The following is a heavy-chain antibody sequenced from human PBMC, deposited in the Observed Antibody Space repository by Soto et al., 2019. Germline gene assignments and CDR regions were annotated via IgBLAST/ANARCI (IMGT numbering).Heavy chain of an antibody. D-gene: IGHD3-22*01. CDR2: ISGSGGST. CDR3: AKDRWGTYYYDSSDPY. J-gene: IGHJ4*02. CDR1: GFTFSSYA. Sequence: PGGSLRLSCAASGFTFSSYAMSWVRQAPGKGLEWVSAISGSGGSTYYADSVKGRFTISRDNSKNTLYLQMNSLRAEDTAVYYWAKDRWGTYYYDSSDPYWGQGTLVTVSS. V-gene: IGHV3-23*01.